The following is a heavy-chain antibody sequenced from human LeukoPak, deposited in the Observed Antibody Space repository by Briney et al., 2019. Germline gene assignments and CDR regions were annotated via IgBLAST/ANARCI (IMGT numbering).Heavy chain of an antibody. J-gene: IGHJ4*02. CDR1: GFTFSRYW. Sequence: GGSLRLSCAASGFTFSRYWMPWVRHAPGEGLGWVSRIKTDGTYTSNADSVKGRFTISRDNAKSTLYLQMNSLKVEDTAVYYCVADLGDYADFWGQGTLVTVSS. CDR2: IKTDGTYT. CDR3: VADLGDYADF. V-gene: IGHV3-74*01.